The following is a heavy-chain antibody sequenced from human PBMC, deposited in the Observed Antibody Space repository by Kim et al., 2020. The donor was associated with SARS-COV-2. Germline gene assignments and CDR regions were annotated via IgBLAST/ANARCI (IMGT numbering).Heavy chain of an antibody. Sequence: YNPSLKSRVTISVDTSKNQFSLTLSSVTAADTAVYYCARPVAGTLFAFDIWGQGTMVTVSS. D-gene: IGHD6-13*01. J-gene: IGHJ3*02. CDR3: ARPVAGTLFAFDI. V-gene: IGHV4-39*01.